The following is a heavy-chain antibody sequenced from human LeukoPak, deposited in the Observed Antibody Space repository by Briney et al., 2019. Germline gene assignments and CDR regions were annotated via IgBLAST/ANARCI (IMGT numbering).Heavy chain of an antibody. CDR2: INPNSGGT. CDR3: ARVRLYSSSWLNH. CDR1: GYTFTGYY. D-gene: IGHD6-13*01. Sequence: ASVKVSCKASGYTFTGYYMHWVRQAPGQGLEWMGRINPNSGGTNYAQKFQGRVTMTRDTSISTAYMELSRLRSDDTAVYYCARVRLYSSSWLNHWGQGTLVTVSS. V-gene: IGHV1-2*06. J-gene: IGHJ5*02.